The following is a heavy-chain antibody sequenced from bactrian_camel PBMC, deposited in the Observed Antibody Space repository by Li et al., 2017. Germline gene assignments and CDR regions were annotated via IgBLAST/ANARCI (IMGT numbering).Heavy chain of an antibody. D-gene: IGHD2*01. Sequence: HVQLVESGGDLVQPGGSLRLSCAASGFTSSNYYMSWVRQAPGKGLEWVSSIYSDGTNTYYTDSVKGRFAISRDNDRKTLYLQMDSLSTEDTAVYYCAARHCSLYEYNYWGQGTQVTVS. CDR1: GFTSSNYY. J-gene: IGHJ4*01. CDR2: IYSDGTNT. V-gene: IGHV3-2*01. CDR3: AARHCSLYEYNY.